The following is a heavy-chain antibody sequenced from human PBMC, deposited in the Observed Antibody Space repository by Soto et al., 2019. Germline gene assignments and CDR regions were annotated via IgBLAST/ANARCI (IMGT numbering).Heavy chain of an antibody. CDR2: IYYSGST. CDR3: ARSEYCSGGSCALYNWFDP. J-gene: IGHJ5*02. D-gene: IGHD2-15*01. V-gene: IGHV4-31*03. Sequence: SETLSLTCTVSGGSISSGGYYWSWIRQHPGKGLEWIGYIYYSGSTYYNPSLKSRVTISVDTSKNQFSLKLSSVTAADTAVYYCARSEYCSGGSCALYNWFDPWGQGTLVTVSS. CDR1: GGSISSGGYY.